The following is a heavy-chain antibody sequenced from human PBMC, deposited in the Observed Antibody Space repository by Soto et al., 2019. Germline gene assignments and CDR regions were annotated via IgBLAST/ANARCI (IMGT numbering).Heavy chain of an antibody. CDR3: ATLWHPDIVVVPAAIDRNAFDI. CDR1: GYTLTELS. D-gene: IGHD2-2*01. J-gene: IGHJ3*02. CDR2: FDPEDGET. Sequence: ASVKVSCKVSGYTLTELSMHWVRQAPGKGLEWMGGFDPEDGETIYAQKFQGRVTMTEDTSTDTAYMELSSLRSEDTAVYYCATLWHPDIVVVPAAIDRNAFDIWGQGTMVTVSS. V-gene: IGHV1-24*01.